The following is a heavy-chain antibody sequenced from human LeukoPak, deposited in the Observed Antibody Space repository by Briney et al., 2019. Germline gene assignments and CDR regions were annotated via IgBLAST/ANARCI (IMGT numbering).Heavy chain of an antibody. V-gene: IGHV4-38-2*01. Sequence: QVQLQEPGPGLVKPSETLSLTCAVSGYSISSGYYWGWIRQPPGQGLEWIGSIYHSGSTYYNPSLKSRVTISLDTSKNQLSLKVSSVTAADTAVHYCARLSSDGYNSLTYWGQGTLVTVSS. CDR3: ARLSSDGYNSLTY. CDR1: GYSISSGYY. CDR2: IYHSGST. J-gene: IGHJ4*02. D-gene: IGHD5-24*01.